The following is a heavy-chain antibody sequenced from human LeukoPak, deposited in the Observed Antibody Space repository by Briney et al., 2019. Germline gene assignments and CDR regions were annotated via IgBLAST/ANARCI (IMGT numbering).Heavy chain of an antibody. J-gene: IGHJ4*02. D-gene: IGHD2-21*02. V-gene: IGHV3-15*01. CDR2: IKSKTDGGTA. Sequence: PGGSLRPSCAASRFTFSNAWMSWVRQAPGKGLEWVGRIKSKTDGGTADYAAPVKGRFTISRDDSKNTLSLQMNSLKIEDTAVYYCTTLSGGDGYWGQGTLVTVSS. CDR1: RFTFSNAW. CDR3: TTLSGGDGY.